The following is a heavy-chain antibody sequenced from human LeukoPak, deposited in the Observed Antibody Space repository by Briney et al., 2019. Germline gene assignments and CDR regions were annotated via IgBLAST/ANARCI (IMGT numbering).Heavy chain of an antibody. D-gene: IGHD5-18*01. J-gene: IGHJ4*02. CDR3: AKDGIQQYGGDY. CDR2: ISGSGGST. V-gene: IGHV3-23*01. Sequence: GGSLRLSCAASGFTFSSYAMHWVRQAPGKGLEWVSAISGSGGSTYCADSVKGRFTISRDNSKNTLYLQMNSLRAEDTAVYYCAKDGIQQYGGDYWGQGTLVTVSS. CDR1: GFTFSSYA.